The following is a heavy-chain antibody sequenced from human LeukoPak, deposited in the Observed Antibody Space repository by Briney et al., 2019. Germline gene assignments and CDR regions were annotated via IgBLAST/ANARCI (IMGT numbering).Heavy chain of an antibody. J-gene: IGHJ4*02. D-gene: IGHD2-2*02. V-gene: IGHV1-18*01. CDR2: ISAYNGNT. CDR1: GYTFTSYG. CDR3: AVLHPRDY. Sequence: ASVKVSCKASGYTFTSYGISWVRQAPGQGLEWMGWISAYNGNTNYAQKLQGRVTMTRDTSTSTVYMELSSLRSEDTAVYYCAVLHPRDYWGQGTLVTVSS.